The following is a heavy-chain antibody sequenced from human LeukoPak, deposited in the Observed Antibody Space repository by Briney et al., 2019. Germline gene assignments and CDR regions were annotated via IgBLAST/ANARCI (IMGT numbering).Heavy chain of an antibody. CDR3: ARGLTFIRDFDI. V-gene: IGHV4-59*01. CDR2: IYYSGST. D-gene: IGHD4/OR15-4a*01. Sequence: SETLSLTCTVSGGSISSYYWSWIRQPPGKGLEWIGYIYYSGSTNYNPSLKSRVTISVDTSKNQFSLKLSSVAAADTAVYYCARGLTFIRDFDIWGQGTMVTVSS. J-gene: IGHJ3*02. CDR1: GGSISSYY.